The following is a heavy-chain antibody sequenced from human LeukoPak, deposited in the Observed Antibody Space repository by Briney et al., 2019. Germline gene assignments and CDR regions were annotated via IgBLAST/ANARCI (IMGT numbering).Heavy chain of an antibody. J-gene: IGHJ5*02. CDR1: GFTFSSYA. CDR2: ISGSGGST. CDR3: AKDQGPVAAAVSWFDP. Sequence: GGSLRLSCAASGFTFSSYAMSWVRQAPGKGLEWVSAISGSGGSTYYADSVKGRFTISRDNSKNTLYLQMNSLRAEDTAVYYCAKDQGPVAAAVSWFDPWGQGTLVTVSS. D-gene: IGHD6-13*01. V-gene: IGHV3-23*01.